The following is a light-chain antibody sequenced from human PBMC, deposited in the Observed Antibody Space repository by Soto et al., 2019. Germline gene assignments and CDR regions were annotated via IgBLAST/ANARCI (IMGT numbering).Light chain of an antibody. V-gene: IGKV1-5*01. Sequence: EIELTHSLPTLSVSLLDRFPIXFRASQSISRWLAWYQQKPGKAPKLLIFDAYNLESGVPSRFSGSGSGTEFTLTISSLQPDDLATYYCQQYNSYFQTFGQGTKVDIK. J-gene: IGKJ1*01. CDR3: QQYNSYFQT. CDR1: QSISRW. CDR2: DAY.